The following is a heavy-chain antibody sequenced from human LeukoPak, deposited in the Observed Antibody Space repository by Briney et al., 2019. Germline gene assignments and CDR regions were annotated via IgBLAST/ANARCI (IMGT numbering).Heavy chain of an antibody. CDR1: GYTFTSYY. Sequence: ASVKVSCKASGYTFTSYYMHWVRQAPGQGLEWMGWINPNSGGTNYAQKFQGRVTMTRDTSISTAYMELSRLRSDDTAVYYCARGGYSSSWYYFDYWGQGTLVTVSS. D-gene: IGHD6-13*01. J-gene: IGHJ4*02. CDR2: INPNSGGT. V-gene: IGHV1-2*02. CDR3: ARGGYSSSWYYFDY.